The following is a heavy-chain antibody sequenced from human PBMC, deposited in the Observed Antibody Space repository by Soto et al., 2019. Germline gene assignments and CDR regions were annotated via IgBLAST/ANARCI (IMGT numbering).Heavy chain of an antibody. Sequence: EVQLVESGGGLVQPGGSLRLSCAASGFTFSGYWMNWVRQAPGKGLEWVANMNQDGSAKYYVDSVKGRFTISRDNAKNSLYLQMNSLRVEDTAVYYCARVITRWAWDHWGPGTLVTVSS. J-gene: IGHJ4*02. CDR3: ARVITRWAWDH. CDR1: GFTFSGYW. D-gene: IGHD3-3*01. V-gene: IGHV3-7*01. CDR2: MNQDGSAK.